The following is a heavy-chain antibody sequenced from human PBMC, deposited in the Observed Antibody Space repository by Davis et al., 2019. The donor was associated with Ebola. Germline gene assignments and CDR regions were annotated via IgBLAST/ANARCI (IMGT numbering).Heavy chain of an antibody. CDR3: AREISSGYHGYYYYGMDV. CDR1: GFTFSSYS. D-gene: IGHD3-22*01. J-gene: IGHJ6*02. Sequence: GGSLRLSCAASGFTFSSYSMNWVRQAPGKGLEWVSYISSSSSTIYYADSVKGRFTISRDNAKNSLYLQMNSLRAEDTAVYYCAREISSGYHGYYYYGMDVWGQGTTVTVSS. CDR2: ISSSSSTI. V-gene: IGHV3-48*04.